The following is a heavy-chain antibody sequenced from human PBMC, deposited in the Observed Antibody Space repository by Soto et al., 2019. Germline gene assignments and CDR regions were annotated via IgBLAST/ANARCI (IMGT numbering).Heavy chain of an antibody. CDR1: GYTFNNHG. Sequence: APVKVSCQTSGYTFNNHGINWVRQAPRQGLEWMGWINPYNDNTNYAQKLQGRVTMTTDTSTTTAYMDLRSLTSDDTAVYYCARDRVEGMWGDAFDIWGQGTVVTVSS. D-gene: IGHD3-16*01. J-gene: IGHJ3*02. V-gene: IGHV1-18*04. CDR3: ARDRVEGMWGDAFDI. CDR2: INPYNDNT.